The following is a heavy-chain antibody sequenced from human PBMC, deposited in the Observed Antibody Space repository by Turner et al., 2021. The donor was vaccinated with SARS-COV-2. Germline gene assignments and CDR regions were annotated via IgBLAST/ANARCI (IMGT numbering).Heavy chain of an antibody. CDR3: ARHQGSTSGYDHGMNV. CDR1: GGSISSKS. CDR2: FSEIGGI. D-gene: IGHD1-1*01. J-gene: IGHJ6*02. V-gene: IGHV4-59*08. Sequence: QVQLQESGPGLVRPSETLSLTCTVSGGSISSKSWSWIRQSPGRGLEWIGYFSEIGGIDYNPTLRIRVTRSVDTTKNQLSLNLISMTAADTAVYYCARHQGSTSGYDHGMNVWGQGTAVIVSS.